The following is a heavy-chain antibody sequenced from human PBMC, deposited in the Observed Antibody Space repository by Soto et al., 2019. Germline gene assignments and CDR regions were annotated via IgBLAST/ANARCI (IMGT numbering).Heavy chain of an antibody. CDR1: GGSISSGGYY. Sequence: KPSETLSLTCTVSGGSISSGGYYWSWIRQHPGKGLEWIGYIYYSGSTYYNPSLKSRVTISVDTSKNQFSLKLSSVTAADTAVYYCARGPHYYYDSSGYYYVPYFDSWGQGTLVTVSS. J-gene: IGHJ4*02. CDR2: IYYSGST. CDR3: ARGPHYYYDSSGYYYVPYFDS. D-gene: IGHD3-22*01. V-gene: IGHV4-31*03.